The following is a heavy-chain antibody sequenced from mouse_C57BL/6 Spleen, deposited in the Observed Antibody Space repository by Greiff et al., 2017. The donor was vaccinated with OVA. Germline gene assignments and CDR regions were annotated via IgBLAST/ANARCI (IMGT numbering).Heavy chain of an antibody. CDR1: GYSFTGYY. CDR2: INPSTGGT. D-gene: IGHD2-12*01. CDR3: ARYYSSFYWYFDV. Sequence: VHVKQSGPELVKPGASVKISCKASGYSFTGYYMNWVKQSPEKSLEWIGEINPSTGGTTYNQKFKAKATLTVDKSSSTAYMQLKSLTSEDSAVYYCARYYSSFYWYFDVWGTGTTVTVSS. V-gene: IGHV1-42*01. J-gene: IGHJ1*03.